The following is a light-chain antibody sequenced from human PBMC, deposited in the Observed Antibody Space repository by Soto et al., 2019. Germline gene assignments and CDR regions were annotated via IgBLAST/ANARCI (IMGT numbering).Light chain of an antibody. J-gene: IGKJ1*01. V-gene: IGKV4-1*01. Sequence: DIVMTQSPDSLAVSLDERATINCKSSQSVLYSSNNKNYLAWYQQKPRQPPKLLIYWASTRESGVPDRFSGSGSGTDFTLTISSLQAEDVAVYYCQQYYSTPLAFGQGTKVEIK. CDR2: WAS. CDR1: QSVLYSSNNKNY. CDR3: QQYYSTPLA.